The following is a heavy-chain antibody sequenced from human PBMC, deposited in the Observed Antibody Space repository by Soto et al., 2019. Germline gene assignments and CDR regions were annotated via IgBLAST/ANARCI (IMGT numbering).Heavy chain of an antibody. J-gene: IGHJ4*02. D-gene: IGHD4-4*01. CDR3: AREGINNYNEYYFDS. CDR2: ISGSGNYT. V-gene: IGHV3-21*01. Sequence: EVQLVESGGGLVKPGGSLRLSCAASGFTFSSYSMNWVRQAPGKGLEWVSSISGSGNYTHYADFMRGRFTISRDNAKTSLYLQMNSLRAEDTAVYYCAREGINNYNEYYFDSWGQGTVVTVSS. CDR1: GFTFSSYS.